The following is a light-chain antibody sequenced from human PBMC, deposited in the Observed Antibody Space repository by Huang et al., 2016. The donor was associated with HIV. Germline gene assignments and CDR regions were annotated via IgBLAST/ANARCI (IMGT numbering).Light chain of an antibody. CDR3: QQRSKWLS. Sequence: IVLTQSPPTLSIYPGERVTLSCRASQRVGEYVAWYQQKPGQAPRLLIYDASQRASGVAARVSGSGSGTEFILTISSLEPEDYAVYYCQQRSKWLSFGGGTKVEIK. CDR1: QRVGEY. J-gene: IGKJ4*01. CDR2: DAS. V-gene: IGKV3-11*01.